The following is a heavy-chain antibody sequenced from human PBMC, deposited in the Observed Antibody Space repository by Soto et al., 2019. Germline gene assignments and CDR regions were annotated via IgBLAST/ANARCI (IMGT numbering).Heavy chain of an antibody. CDR1: GHSFTRYW. CDR3: ARLPYGSNYYGVDV. J-gene: IGHJ6*02. Sequence: GESLKISCKGSGHSFTRYWISWVRQMPGKGLEWMGRIDPSDSYTNYSPSFQGHVTISADKSISTAYLQWSSLKASDTAMYYCARLPYGSNYYGVDVWGQGTTVTVSS. CDR2: IDPSDSYT. D-gene: IGHD3-10*01. V-gene: IGHV5-10-1*01.